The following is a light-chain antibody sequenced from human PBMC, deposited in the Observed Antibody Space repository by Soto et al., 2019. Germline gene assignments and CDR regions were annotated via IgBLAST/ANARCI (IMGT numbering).Light chain of an antibody. J-gene: IGKJ1*01. Sequence: DIQMTQSPSTLSASVGDRVTITCRASQSISSWLAWYQQKPGKAPKLLFYEASSSEIGVTPRFSGSGFGTEFTLTISSLQPEDSATYYCQYYKEHSTFGQGTRLEIK. V-gene: IGKV1-5*03. CDR3: QYYKEHST. CDR2: EAS. CDR1: QSISSW.